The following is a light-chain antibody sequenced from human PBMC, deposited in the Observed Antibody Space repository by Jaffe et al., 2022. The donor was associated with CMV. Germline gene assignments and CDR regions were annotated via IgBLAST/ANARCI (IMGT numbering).Light chain of an antibody. Sequence: EIVLTQSPGTLSLSPGERATLSCRASQSISSSYLAWYQQKPGQAPRLLIHGASSRATGIPDRFSGSGSGTDFTLTISSVEPEDFAVYYCQPYDGSRAFGQGTKVEI. CDR1: QSISSSY. CDR3: QPYDGSRA. J-gene: IGKJ1*01. V-gene: IGKV3-20*01. CDR2: GAS.